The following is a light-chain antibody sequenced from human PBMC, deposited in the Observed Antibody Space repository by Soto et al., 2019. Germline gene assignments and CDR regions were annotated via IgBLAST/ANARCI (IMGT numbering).Light chain of an antibody. Sequence: QSALTQPASVSGSPGQSITISCTGISSDVGGYKYVSWYQQYPGKAPKLMIYEVSNRPSGVSNRFSGSKSGNTASLTISGLQAEDEADYYCSSYTSSRTAVFGGGTKVTVL. V-gene: IGLV2-14*01. CDR2: EVS. J-gene: IGLJ2*01. CDR1: SSDVGGYKY. CDR3: SSYTSSRTAV.